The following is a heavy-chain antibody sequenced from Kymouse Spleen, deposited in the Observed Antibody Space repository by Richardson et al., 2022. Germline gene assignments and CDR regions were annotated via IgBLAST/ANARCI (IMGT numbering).Heavy chain of an antibody. CDR2: ISSSSSYI. CDR1: GFTFSSYS. Sequence: EVQLVESGGGLVKPGGSLRLSCAASGFTFSSYSMNWVRQAPGKGLEWVSSISSSSSYIYYADSVKGRFTISRDNAKNSLYLQMNSLRAEDTAVYYCARDFFHSGSYWAFDYWGQGTLVTVSS. J-gene: IGHJ4*02. D-gene: IGHD1-26*01. V-gene: IGHV3-21*03. CDR3: ARDFFHSGSYWAFDY.